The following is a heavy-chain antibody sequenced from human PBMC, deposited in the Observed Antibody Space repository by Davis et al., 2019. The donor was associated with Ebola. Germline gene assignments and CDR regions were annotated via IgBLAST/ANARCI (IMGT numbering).Heavy chain of an antibody. V-gene: IGHV3-74*01. D-gene: IGHD2-2*01. CDR2: LNNDGNSS. CDR1: GFTFSNYW. J-gene: IGHJ3*02. Sequence: PGGSLRLSCAASGFTFSNYWMHWVRQVPGKGLVWVSRLNNDGNSSTYADSVKGRFTISRDNAKNSVYLQMNSLRDDDTAVYYCATEGVPTALEAFEIWGQGTMVTVSS. CDR3: ATEGVPTALEAFEI.